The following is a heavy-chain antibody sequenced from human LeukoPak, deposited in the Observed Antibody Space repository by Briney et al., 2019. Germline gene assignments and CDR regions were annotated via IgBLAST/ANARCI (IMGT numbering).Heavy chain of an antibody. D-gene: IGHD2-2*01. Sequence: GASVKVSCKASGGTFSSYAISWVRQAPGQGLEWMGRIITIFGTANYAQKFQGRVTITTDESTSTAYMELSSLRSEDTAVYYCAREGYCSSTSCGPIYYWGQGTLVTVSS. V-gene: IGHV1-69*05. CDR1: GGTFSSYA. CDR2: IITIFGTA. J-gene: IGHJ4*02. CDR3: AREGYCSSTSCGPIYY.